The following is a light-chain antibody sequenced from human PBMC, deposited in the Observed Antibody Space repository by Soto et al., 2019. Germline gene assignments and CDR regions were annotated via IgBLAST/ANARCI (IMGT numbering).Light chain of an antibody. J-gene: IGKJ1*01. CDR2: WAS. CDR1: QSILYSSNNKNY. CDR3: QQYYSTPWT. V-gene: IGKV4-1*01. Sequence: DIVMTQSTDSLAVSLGERATINCKSSQSILYSSNNKNYLAWYQQKPGQPPKLLIYWASTRESGVPDRFSGSGSGTDFTLTISSLQDEDVAVYYCQQYYSTPWTFGQGTKVDIK.